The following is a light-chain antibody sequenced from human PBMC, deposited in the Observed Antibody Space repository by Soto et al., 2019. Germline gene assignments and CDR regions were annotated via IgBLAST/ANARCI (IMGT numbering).Light chain of an antibody. J-gene: IGKJ2*01. Sequence: EVLMRQSSATLSLSPGERATLSCRASQTIDNTLAWYQRKPGQAPRLLIYDASTRATGIPGRFSGSGSGTDFTLTISNLQSEDFALYYCQHYSGWPPVFGQGTKVDIK. CDR3: QHYSGWPPV. V-gene: IGKV3-15*01. CDR2: DAS. CDR1: QTIDNT.